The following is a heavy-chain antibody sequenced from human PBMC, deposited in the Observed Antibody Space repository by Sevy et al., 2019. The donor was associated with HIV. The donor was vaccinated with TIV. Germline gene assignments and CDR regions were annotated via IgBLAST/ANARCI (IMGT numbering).Heavy chain of an antibody. Sequence: GGSLRLSCLASGFTFGDHYMEWVRQAPGNGLEWVGRTRNKADCYTTEYAASVKGRFTISRDDSKTSLYVQLNSLKTEDTAVYYCATHAGIAAAGRVSDYWGQGTLVTVSS. D-gene: IGHD6-13*01. J-gene: IGHJ4*02. CDR2: TRNKADCYTT. CDR1: GFTFGDHY. CDR3: ATHAGIAAAGRVSDY. V-gene: IGHV3-72*01.